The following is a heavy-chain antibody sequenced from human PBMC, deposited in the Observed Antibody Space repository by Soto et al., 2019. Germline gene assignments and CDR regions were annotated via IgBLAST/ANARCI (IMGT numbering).Heavy chain of an antibody. J-gene: IGHJ5*02. CDR1: GYSFTSYW. CDR3: ARFRRAARPEDNWFDP. CDR2: IYPGDSDT. Sequence: GESLKISCKGSGYSFTSYWIGWVRQMPGKGLEWMGIIYPGDSDTRYSPSFQGQVTISADKSISTAYLQWSSLKASDTAMYYCARFRRAARPEDNWFDPWGQGTLVTVSS. D-gene: IGHD6-6*01. V-gene: IGHV5-51*01.